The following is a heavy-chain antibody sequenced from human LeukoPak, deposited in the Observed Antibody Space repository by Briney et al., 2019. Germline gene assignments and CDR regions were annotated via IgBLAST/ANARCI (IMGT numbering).Heavy chain of an antibody. CDR2: INSDGSST. V-gene: IGHV3-74*01. CDR1: GFTFSSYW. D-gene: IGHD2-21*02. J-gene: IGHJ3*02. Sequence: GGSLRLSCAASGFTFSSYWMNWVRQAPGKGLVWVSRINSDGSSTSYADSVKGRFTISRDNAKNTLYLQMNSLRAEDTAVYYCARGLVLEHDAFDIWGQGTMVTVSS. CDR3: ARGLVLEHDAFDI.